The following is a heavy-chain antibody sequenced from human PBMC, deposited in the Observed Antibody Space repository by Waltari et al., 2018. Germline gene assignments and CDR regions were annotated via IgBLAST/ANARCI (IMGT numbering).Heavy chain of an antibody. CDR3: ARDRIAVRALSY. D-gene: IGHD6-6*01. Sequence: QVQLVESGGGVVQPGRSLRLSCAASGFPFSSYGMHGVRQAPGKGLEWVAVIWYDGSNKYYADSVKGRFTISRDNSKNTLYLQMNSLRAEDTAVYYCARDRIAVRALSYWGQGTLVTVSS. CDR1: GFPFSSYG. V-gene: IGHV3-33*01. CDR2: IWYDGSNK. J-gene: IGHJ4*02.